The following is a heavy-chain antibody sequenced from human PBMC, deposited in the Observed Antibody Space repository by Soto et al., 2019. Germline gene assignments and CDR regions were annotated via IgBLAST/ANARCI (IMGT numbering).Heavy chain of an antibody. CDR3: ARGWLVRRNGAWFDP. Sequence: HSQTLSLTCAISGDSVSSNSAAWNWIRQSPSRGLEWLGRTYCRSKWYNDYAVSVKSRITINPDTSKNQFSLQLNSVTPEDTAVYYCARGWLVRRNGAWFDPWGQGTLVTVSS. V-gene: IGHV6-1*01. CDR2: TYCRSKWYN. J-gene: IGHJ5*02. CDR1: GDSVSSNSAA. D-gene: IGHD6-19*01.